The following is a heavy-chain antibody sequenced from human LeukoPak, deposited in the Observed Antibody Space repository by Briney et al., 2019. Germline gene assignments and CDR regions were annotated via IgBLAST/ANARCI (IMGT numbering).Heavy chain of an antibody. CDR1: GGTFSSYA. J-gene: IGHJ4*02. CDR3: AIAYCGADCLPFDY. V-gene: IGHV1-69*13. CDR2: IIPIFGTA. D-gene: IGHD2-21*02. Sequence: ASVKVSCKASGGTFSSYAISWVRQAPGQGLEWMGGIIPIFGTANYAQKFQGRVTITADESTSTAYMELSSLRSEDTAVYYCAIAYCGADCLPFDYWGQGTLVTVSS.